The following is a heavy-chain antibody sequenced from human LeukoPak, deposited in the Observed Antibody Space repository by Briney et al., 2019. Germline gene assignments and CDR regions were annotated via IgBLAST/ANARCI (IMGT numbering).Heavy chain of an antibody. J-gene: IGHJ4*02. CDR1: GFTFSSYA. CDR3: AKACSGGSCYGGFDY. V-gene: IGHV3-23*01. Sequence: PGGSLRLSCAASGFTFSSYAMSWVRQAPGKGLEWVSAISGSGGSTYYADSVKGRFTISRDNSKNTLYLQMSSLRAEDTAVYYCAKACSGGSCYGGFDYWGQGTLVTVSS. CDR2: ISGSGGST. D-gene: IGHD2-15*01.